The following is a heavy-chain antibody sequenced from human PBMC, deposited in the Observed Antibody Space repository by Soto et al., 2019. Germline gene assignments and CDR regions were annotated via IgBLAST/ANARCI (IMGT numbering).Heavy chain of an antibody. CDR2: IWYDGSNK. J-gene: IGHJ4*02. V-gene: IGHV3-33*01. Sequence: QVQLVESGGGVVQPGRSLRLSCAASGFTFSSYGMHWVRQAPGKGLELVAVIWYDGSNKYYADSVKGRFTISRDNSKNPLYLQMNSPSAEDTAVYYCARCIVLKGNYYFDYWGQGTLVTVSS. D-gene: IGHD2-8*01. CDR3: ARCIVLKGNYYFDY. CDR1: GFTFSSYG.